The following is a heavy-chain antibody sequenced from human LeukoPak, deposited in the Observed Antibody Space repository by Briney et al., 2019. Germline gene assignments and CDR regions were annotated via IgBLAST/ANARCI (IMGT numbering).Heavy chain of an antibody. V-gene: IGHV3-30*02. CDR3: AKGDNWNYRDAFDI. Sequence: PGGSLRLSCAASGFTFSSYGMHWVRQAPGKGLEWVAFIRYDGSNKYYADSVKGRFTISRDNAKNSLYLQMNSLRAEDMALYYCAKGDNWNYRDAFDIWGQGTMVTVSS. D-gene: IGHD1-7*01. CDR1: GFTFSSYG. J-gene: IGHJ3*02. CDR2: IRYDGSNK.